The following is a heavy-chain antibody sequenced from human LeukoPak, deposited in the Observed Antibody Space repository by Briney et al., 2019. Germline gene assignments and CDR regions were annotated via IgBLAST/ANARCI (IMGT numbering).Heavy chain of an antibody. CDR3: ARSVPIRGYSYGPFDY. CDR1: GFTFSSYA. J-gene: IGHJ4*02. CDR2: ISYDGSNK. V-gene: IGHV3-30-3*01. D-gene: IGHD5-18*01. Sequence: GRSLRLSCAASGFTFSSYATHWVRQAPGKGLEWVAVISYDGSNKYYADSVKGRFTISRDNSKNTLYLQMNSLRAEDTAVYYCARSVPIRGYSYGPFDYWGQGTLVTVSS.